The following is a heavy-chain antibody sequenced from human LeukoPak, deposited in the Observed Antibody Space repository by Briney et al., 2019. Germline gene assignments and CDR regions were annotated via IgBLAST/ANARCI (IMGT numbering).Heavy chain of an antibody. D-gene: IGHD2-2*01. CDR1: GGSISSDS. V-gene: IGHV4-4*07. J-gene: IGHJ5*02. CDR2: LYTSVST. Sequence: SETLSLTCTVSGGSISSDSWTWIRQPAGKGLEWIGRLYTSVSTNRGRIKHNPSLKSRVASSVRTSKNQFSLKLSSVTAADTAVYYCARAGGGYCSSTSCSADWFDPWGQGILVTVSS. CDR3: ARAGGGYCSSTSCSADWFDP.